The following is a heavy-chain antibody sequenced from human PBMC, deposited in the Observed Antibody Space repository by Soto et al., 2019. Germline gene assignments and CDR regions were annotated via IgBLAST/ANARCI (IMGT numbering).Heavy chain of an antibody. D-gene: IGHD5-12*01. J-gene: IGHJ4*02. CDR3: ARRIVATETGDY. V-gene: IGHV4-59*08. Sequence: SETLSLTCAVYGGSFSGYYWSWIRQPPGRGLEWIGFIYYAGSTKYNPSLNSRVTISVDTSKNQFSLTVTSVTAADTAVYYCARRIVATETGDYWGQGTLVTVSS. CDR1: GGSFSGYY. CDR2: IYYAGST.